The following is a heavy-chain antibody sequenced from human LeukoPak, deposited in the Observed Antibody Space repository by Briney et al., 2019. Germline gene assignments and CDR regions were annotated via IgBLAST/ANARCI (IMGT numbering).Heavy chain of an antibody. CDR1: GYSFTSYW. CDR2: IYPGDSDT. D-gene: IGHD3-22*01. Sequence: GESLKISCKGSGYSFTSYWIGWVRQMPGKGLEWMGIIYPGDSDTRYSPSFQGQVTISADKSISTACLQWSSLKASDTAMYYCALTYYYDSSAPRYFDYWGQGTLVTVSS. V-gene: IGHV5-51*01. J-gene: IGHJ4*02. CDR3: ALTYYYDSSAPRYFDY.